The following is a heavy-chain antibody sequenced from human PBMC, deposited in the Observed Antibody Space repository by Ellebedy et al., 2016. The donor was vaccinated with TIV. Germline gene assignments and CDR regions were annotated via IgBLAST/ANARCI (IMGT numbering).Heavy chain of an antibody. CDR2: ISGSSTYT. J-gene: IGHJ4*02. V-gene: IGHV3-11*06. CDR3: ARDYYGSGRYQDY. CDR1: GFTFSDYY. Sequence: GESLKISYAASGFTFSDYYMSWIRQAPGKGLEWVAYISGSSTYTNYADSVKGRFTISRDNAKNSLFLQMNSLRAEDTAVYCCARDYYGSGRYQDYWGQGTLVTVSS. D-gene: IGHD3-10*01.